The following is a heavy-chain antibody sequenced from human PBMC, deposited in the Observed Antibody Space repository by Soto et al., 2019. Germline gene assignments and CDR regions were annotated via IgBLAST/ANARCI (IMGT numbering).Heavy chain of an antibody. CDR3: AHTYSSSPDDGFDV. Sequence: QITLKESGHTLVKPTQMLTLTCTFSGFSLSTRGVGVGWIRQPPGEALEWLALIYWDDDKRYSPSLRSWLTITTVASKNQVVLTMTNMEPVDTGTYYWAHTYSSSPDDGFDVWGQGKRVAVSS. V-gene: IGHV2-5*02. D-gene: IGHD6-6*01. CDR1: GFSLSTRGVG. CDR2: IYWDDDK. J-gene: IGHJ3*01.